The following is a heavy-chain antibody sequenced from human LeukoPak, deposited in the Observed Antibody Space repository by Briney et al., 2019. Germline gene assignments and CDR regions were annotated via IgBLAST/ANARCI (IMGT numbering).Heavy chain of an antibody. D-gene: IGHD6-19*01. CDR3: AGGVAVAGIGPLDY. CDR1: RFTVSSKH. Sequence: GGSLRLSCAVSRFTVSSKHMSWVRQAPGKGLEWVSVIYSGGSTYYADSVKGRFTISRDNSKNTLYLQMNSLRAEDTAVCYCAGGVAVAGIGPLDYWGQGTLVTVSS. J-gene: IGHJ4*02. V-gene: IGHV3-66*01. CDR2: IYSGGST.